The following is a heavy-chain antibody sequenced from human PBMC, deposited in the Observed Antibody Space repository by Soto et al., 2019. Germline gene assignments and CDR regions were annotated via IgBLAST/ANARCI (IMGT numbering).Heavy chain of an antibody. Sequence: KGLEWVSVIWYDGSNKYYADYVKGRFTISRDNSKNTLYLQMNSLRAEDTAVYYCASFFFQADDGIRDTVPVSAFLVNRSSDL. CDR3: ASFFFQADDGIRDTVPVSAFLVNRSSDL. V-gene: IGHV3-33*01. J-gene: IGHJ2*01. CDR2: IWYDGSNK. D-gene: IGHD2-21*01.